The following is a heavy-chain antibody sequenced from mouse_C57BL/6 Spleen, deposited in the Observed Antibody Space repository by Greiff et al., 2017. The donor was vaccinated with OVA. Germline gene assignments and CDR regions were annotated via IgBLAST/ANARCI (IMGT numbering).Heavy chain of an antibody. J-gene: IGHJ2*01. CDR1: GYTFTSYW. CDR3: ARRGHAQALDY. D-gene: IGHD3-2*02. Sequence: QVQLQQPGAELVMPGASVKLSCKASGYTFTSYWMHWVKQRPGQGLEWIGEIDPSDSYTNYNQKFKGKSTLTVDKSSSTAYMQLSSLTSEDSAVYYCARRGHAQALDYWGQGTTLTVSS. CDR2: IDPSDSYT. V-gene: IGHV1-69*01.